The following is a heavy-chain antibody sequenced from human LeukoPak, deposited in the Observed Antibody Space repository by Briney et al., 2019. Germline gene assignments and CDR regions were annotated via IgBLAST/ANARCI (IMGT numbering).Heavy chain of an antibody. V-gene: IGHV4-59*01. D-gene: IGHD5-12*01. CDR1: GGSISSYY. CDR3: ARGGDTGYRDY. Sequence: PSETLSLTCTVSGGSISSYYWSWIRQPPGKGLEWIGYIYYSGSTNYNPSLKSRVTISVDTSKNQFSLKLSSVTAADTAVYYCARGGDTGYRDYWGQGTLVTASS. J-gene: IGHJ4*02. CDR2: IYYSGST.